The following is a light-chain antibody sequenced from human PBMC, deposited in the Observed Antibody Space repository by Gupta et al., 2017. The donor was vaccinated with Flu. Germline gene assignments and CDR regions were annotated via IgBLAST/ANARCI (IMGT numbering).Light chain of an antibody. CDR1: QSLLHSNGYIY. V-gene: IGKV2-28*01. CDR2: SGS. J-gene: IGKJ3*01. CDR3: MLAVQTPFS. Sequence: DDVLIQSPLSLPVTPGETTSISCKSSQSLLHSNGYIYLYWYVQKPWQSPQLLIYSGSARAARVPDSLNGSGTGTALTLEINKLEDIDVGVCYRMLAVQTPFSFGPGTKVEI.